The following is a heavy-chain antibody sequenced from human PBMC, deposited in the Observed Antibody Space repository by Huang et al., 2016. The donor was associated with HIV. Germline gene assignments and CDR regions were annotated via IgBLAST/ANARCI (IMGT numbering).Heavy chain of an antibody. V-gene: IGHV3-30*18. J-gene: IGHJ4*02. CDR1: GFTFSSYG. D-gene: IGHD5-18*01. CDR2: RSYDGSNK. CDR3: AKERYSYGYYFDY. Sequence: ASGFTFSSYGMHWVRQAPGKGLEWVAVRSYDGSNKYYAEVGKGRFTISSDISKNTLYLQMNSLRAEDTAVYYCAKERYSYGYYFDYWGQGTLVTVSS.